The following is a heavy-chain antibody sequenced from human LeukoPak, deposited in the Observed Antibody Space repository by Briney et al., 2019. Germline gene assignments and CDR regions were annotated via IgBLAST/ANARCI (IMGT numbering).Heavy chain of an antibody. CDR2: IYYSGSS. CDR1: GGSISSYY. V-gene: IGHV4-59*12. CDR3: ARVESAPVWSGYYLSPYYYGMDV. J-gene: IGHJ6*02. Sequence: TSETLSLTCTVSGGSISSYYWSWIRQPPGKGLEWIGYIYYSGSSNWNPSLKGRVTISVDTSKNQFSLKLSSVTAADTAVYYCARVESAPVWSGYYLSPYYYGMDVWGQGTTVTVSS. D-gene: IGHD3-3*01.